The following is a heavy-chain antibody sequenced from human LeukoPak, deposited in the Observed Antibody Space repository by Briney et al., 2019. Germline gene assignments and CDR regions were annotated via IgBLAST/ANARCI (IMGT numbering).Heavy chain of an antibody. CDR2: IKQDGSEK. CDR1: GFTFSRNW. J-gene: IGHJ4*02. Sequence: PGGSLRLSCAASGFTFSRNWMSWVRQAPGKGLEWVANIKQDGSEKYYVDSVRGRFTISRDNAKNSLYLQMNSLRAEDTAVYYCARSAGSSSWYEGYYFDYWGQGTLVTVSS. CDR3: ARSAGSSSWYEGYYFDY. V-gene: IGHV3-7*01. D-gene: IGHD6-13*01.